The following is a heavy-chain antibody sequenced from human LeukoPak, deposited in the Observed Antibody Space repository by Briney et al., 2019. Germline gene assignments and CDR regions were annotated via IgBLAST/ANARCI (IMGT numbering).Heavy chain of an antibody. CDR2: ISSSGSTI. CDR3: ARDRISDDWYFDL. J-gene: IGHJ2*01. CDR1: GFTFSDYY. D-gene: IGHD2-15*01. V-gene: IGHV3-11*04. Sequence: GGSLRLSCAASGFTFSDYYMSWIRQAPGKGLEWVSYISSSGSTIYYADSVKGRFTISRDNAKNSLYLQMNSLRAEDTAVYYCARDRISDDWYFDLWGRGTLVTVSS.